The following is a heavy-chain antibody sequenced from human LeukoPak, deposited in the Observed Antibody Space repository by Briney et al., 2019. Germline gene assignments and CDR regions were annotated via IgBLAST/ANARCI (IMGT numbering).Heavy chain of an antibody. D-gene: IGHD3-22*01. CDR3: ASSTQYYYDSSGQYYFDY. CDR1: GCTFTGYY. J-gene: IGHJ4*02. CDR2: INPNSGGT. V-gene: IGHV1-2*06. Sequence: ASVKVSCMASGCTFTGYYMHWVRQAPGQGLEWMGRINPNSGGTNYAQKFQGRVTMTRDTSISTAYMELSRLRSDDTAVYYCASSTQYYYDSSGQYYFDYWGQGTLVTVSS.